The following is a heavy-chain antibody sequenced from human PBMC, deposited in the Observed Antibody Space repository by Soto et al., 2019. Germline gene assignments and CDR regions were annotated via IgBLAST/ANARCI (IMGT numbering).Heavy chain of an antibody. CDR3: ARTYSGYPDN. V-gene: IGHV4-31*03. Sequence: QVQLQESGPGLVKPSQTLSLTSSVSGDSMSSGAYYWSWIRQHPGKGLEWIAYIYHSGDTHYNPSLRSRITISVDTSKNQFSLKLTSVTDADTAVYYCARTYSGYPDNWGQGTLVTVSS. D-gene: IGHD3-22*01. CDR1: GDSMSSGAYY. J-gene: IGHJ4*02. CDR2: IYHSGDT.